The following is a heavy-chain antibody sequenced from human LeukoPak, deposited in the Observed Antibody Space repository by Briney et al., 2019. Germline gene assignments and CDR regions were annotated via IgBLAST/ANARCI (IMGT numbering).Heavy chain of an antibody. CDR1: EYTFTGYY. Sequence: GASVTVSCKASEYTFTGYYMHWVRQAPGQGLEWMGWINPNSGGTNYAQKSQGWVTMTRDTSISTAYMELSRLRSDDTAVYYSARSMTTVADRAPPYYYYYGMDVWGQGTTVTVSS. J-gene: IGHJ6*02. D-gene: IGHD4-17*01. CDR2: INPNSGGT. CDR3: ARSMTTVADRAPPYYYYYGMDV. V-gene: IGHV1-2*04.